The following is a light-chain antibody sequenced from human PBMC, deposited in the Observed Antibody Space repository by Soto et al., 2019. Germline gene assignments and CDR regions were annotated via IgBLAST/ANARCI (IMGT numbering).Light chain of an antibody. J-gene: IGKJ5*01. Sequence: EIVLTQSPGTLSLSPGERATLSCRASQSVSSSYLAWYQQKPGQAPRLLLYGASNRATGIPDRFSGSGSGTDFTLTISRLEPEDFAVYYCQQYGSSQITFGQGTRLEIK. CDR3: QQYGSSQIT. CDR2: GAS. CDR1: QSVSSSY. V-gene: IGKV3-20*01.